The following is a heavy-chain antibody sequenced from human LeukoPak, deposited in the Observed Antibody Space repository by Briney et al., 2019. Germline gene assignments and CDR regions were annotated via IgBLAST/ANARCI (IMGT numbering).Heavy chain of an antibody. CDR1: GFTFNSCS. V-gene: IGHV3-21*01. Sequence: PGGSLRLSCAASGFTFNSCSMNWVRQTPGKGLEWVSSISSSSGYINYADSVKGRFTVSRDNAKNSLYLQMNSLRAEDTAVYYCARDSGYCSSTGCYVHYFDYWGQGTLVTVSS. CDR2: ISSSSGYI. CDR3: ARDSGYCSSTGCYVHYFDY. J-gene: IGHJ4*02. D-gene: IGHD2-2*01.